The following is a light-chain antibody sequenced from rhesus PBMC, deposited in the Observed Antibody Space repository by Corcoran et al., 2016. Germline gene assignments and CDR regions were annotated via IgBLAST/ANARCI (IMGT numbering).Light chain of an antibody. CDR3: QHTYGTPRT. Sequence: DIQVTQSPSSLSASVGDRVTITCRASENVNNYLHWYQQKPGKAPKHLIYKASTLQSGVPSRFSGSAAGTDFTLTISSLQPEDFATYYCQHTYGTPRTFGQGTKVEIK. J-gene: IGKJ1*01. CDR2: KAS. CDR1: ENVNNY. V-gene: IGKV1-74*01.